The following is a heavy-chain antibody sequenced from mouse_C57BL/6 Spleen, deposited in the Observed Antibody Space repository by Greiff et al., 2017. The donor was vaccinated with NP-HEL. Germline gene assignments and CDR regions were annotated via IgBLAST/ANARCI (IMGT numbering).Heavy chain of an antibody. CDR2: IHPNSGST. CDR3: ARAYDYSFAY. J-gene: IGHJ3*01. CDR1: GYTFTSYW. D-gene: IGHD2-4*01. Sequence: VQLQQPGAELVKPGASVKLSCTASGYTFTSYWMHWVKQRPGQGLEWIGMIHPNSGSTNYHEKFKSKATLTVDKSSSTAYMQLSSLTSEDSAVYYCARAYDYSFAYWGQGTLVTVSA. V-gene: IGHV1-64*01.